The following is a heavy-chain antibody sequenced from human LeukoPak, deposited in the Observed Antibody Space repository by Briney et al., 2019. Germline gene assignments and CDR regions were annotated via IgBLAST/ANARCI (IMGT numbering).Heavy chain of an antibody. J-gene: IGHJ4*02. Sequence: GGSLRLSCAASGFTFSSYGMHWVRRAPGKGLEWVAVISYDGSNKYYADSVKGRFTISRDNSKNTLYLQMNSLRAEDTAVYYCAKDHGVDFWSGEGDYFDYWGQGTLVTVSS. CDR2: ISYDGSNK. V-gene: IGHV3-30*18. D-gene: IGHD3-3*01. CDR1: GFTFSSYG. CDR3: AKDHGVDFWSGEGDYFDY.